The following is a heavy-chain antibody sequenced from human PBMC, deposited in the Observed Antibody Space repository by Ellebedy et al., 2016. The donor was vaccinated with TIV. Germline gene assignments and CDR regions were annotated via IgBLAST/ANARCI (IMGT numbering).Heavy chain of an antibody. CDR2: VYYSGSP. D-gene: IGHD2-21*02. CDR1: GGSVSSTRYY. Sequence: MPSETLSLTCSVSGGSVSSTRYYWAWIRQPPGKGLEWIGSVYYSGSPYYNPSFTSRVTLSVDTSKDQFSLNLRTVTAADTAVYYCARTDPWQPIDDWGQGILVSVSS. J-gene: IGHJ4*02. CDR3: ARTDPWQPIDD. V-gene: IGHV4-39*01.